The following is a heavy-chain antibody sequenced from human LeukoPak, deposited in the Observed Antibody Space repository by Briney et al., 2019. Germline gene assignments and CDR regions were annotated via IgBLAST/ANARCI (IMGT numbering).Heavy chain of an antibody. D-gene: IGHD4-23*01. Sequence: ASVKVSCKASGCTFTGYYMHWVRQAPGQGLEWMGWINPNSGGTNYAQKFQGRVTMTRDTSITTAYMELSRLSSDDTAVYYCARHPGKVTNDWYFDLWGRGTLVTVSS. J-gene: IGHJ2*01. CDR1: GCTFTGYY. CDR2: INPNSGGT. V-gene: IGHV1-2*02. CDR3: ARHPGKVTNDWYFDL.